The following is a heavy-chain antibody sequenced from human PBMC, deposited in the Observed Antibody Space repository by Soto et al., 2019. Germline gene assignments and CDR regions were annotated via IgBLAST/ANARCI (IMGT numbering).Heavy chain of an antibody. V-gene: IGHV1-69*12. J-gene: IGHJ6*02. CDR1: GGTFSSYA. CDR3: ARAGGDATQGRIRYYYYGMDV. Sequence: QVQLVQSGAEVKKPGSSVKVSCKASGGTFSSYAISWVRQAPGQGLEWMGGIIPIFGTANYAQKFQGRVTITADESTSTAYMELSSLRSEDTAVYYCARAGGDATQGRIRYYYYGMDVWGQGTTVTVSS. D-gene: IGHD3-10*01. CDR2: IIPIFGTA.